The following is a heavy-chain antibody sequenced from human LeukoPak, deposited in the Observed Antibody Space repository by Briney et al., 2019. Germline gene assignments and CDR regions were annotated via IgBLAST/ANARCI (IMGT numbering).Heavy chain of an antibody. CDR1: GYSYSSYW. D-gene: IGHD1-14*01. CDR3: ARQPGSGA. J-gene: IGHJ5*02. CDR2: IFPGDSDT. V-gene: IGHV5-51*01. Sequence: GESLKISRKGSGYSYSSYWLAWVRQMPGKGLEWMGIIFPGDSDTRYSPSFQGQVTISADKSISTAYLQWRSLRASDTAMYYCARQPGSGAWGQGTLVTVSS.